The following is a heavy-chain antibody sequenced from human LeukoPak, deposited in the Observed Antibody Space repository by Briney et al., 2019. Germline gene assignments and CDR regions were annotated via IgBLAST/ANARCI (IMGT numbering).Heavy chain of an antibody. D-gene: IGHD5-12*01. J-gene: IGHJ4*02. Sequence: GESLNISCKGSGYSFSSFWINWVLQMPGKGLEGTGRIHPFDSNTNYSPSFEGHVSISADKSMSTAYLQGTSLKASDTAIYYCARGLYSGYYMSGYWGQGTRVTVSS. CDR1: GYSFSSFW. CDR3: ARGLYSGYYMSGY. V-gene: IGHV5-10-1*01. CDR2: IHPFDSNT.